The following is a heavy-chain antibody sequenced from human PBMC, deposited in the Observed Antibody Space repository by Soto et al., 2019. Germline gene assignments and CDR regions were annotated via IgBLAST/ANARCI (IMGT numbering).Heavy chain of an antibody. CDR2: VPHDGRNT. Sequence: VQLVESGGGVVQPGRSLRLSCAASGFTFSDHAMHWVRQAPGKGLEWVAVVPHDGRNTHYADSVKGRFTISRDSSKNTVSLEMTSLRAEDTAVYYCAKGGRQWLVTSDFNYWGQGALVTVSS. CDR3: AKGGRQWLVTSDFNY. D-gene: IGHD6-19*01. V-gene: IGHV3-30*18. J-gene: IGHJ4*02. CDR1: GFTFSDHA.